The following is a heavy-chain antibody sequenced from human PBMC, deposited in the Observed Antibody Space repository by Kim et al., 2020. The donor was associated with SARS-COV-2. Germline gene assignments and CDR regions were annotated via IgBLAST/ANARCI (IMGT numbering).Heavy chain of an antibody. D-gene: IGHD2-15*01. J-gene: IGHJ5*02. CDR1: GDSVSSNSAA. CDR2: TYYRSKWYN. V-gene: IGHV6-1*01. Sequence: SQTLSLTCAISGDSVSSNSAAWNWIRQSPSRGLEWLGRTYYRSKWYNDYAVSVKSRITINPDTSKNQFSLQLNSVTPEDTAVYYCARAPTEGYCSGGSCYSHHWFDPWGQGTLVTVSS. CDR3: ARAPTEGYCSGGSCYSHHWFDP.